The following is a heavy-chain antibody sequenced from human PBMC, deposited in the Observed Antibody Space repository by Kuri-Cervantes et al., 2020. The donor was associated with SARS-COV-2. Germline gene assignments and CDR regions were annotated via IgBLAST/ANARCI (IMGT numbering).Heavy chain of an antibody. CDR3: VRMIYYDGRGGVAMDV. D-gene: IGHD3-16*01. CDR1: GFTFSSYA. CDR2: IIHSGTT. V-gene: IGHV4-34*12. J-gene: IGHJ6*02. Sequence: GSLRLSCAASGFTFSSYAMSWIRQAPGKGLEWIGEIIHSGTTRYNWSLQSRVTISVDKSKNQFSLKLTSVTAADTAVYYCVRMIYYDGRGGVAMDVWGQGTTVTVSS.